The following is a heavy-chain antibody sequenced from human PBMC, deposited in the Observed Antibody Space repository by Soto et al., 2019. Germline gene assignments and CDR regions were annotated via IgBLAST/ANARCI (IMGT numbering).Heavy chain of an antibody. D-gene: IGHD5-18*01. CDR1: GYTLTELS. Sequence: ASVKVSCKVSGYTLTELSMHWVRQAPGKGLEWMGGFDPEDGETIYAQKFQGRVTMTEDTSTDTAYMELSSLRSEDTAVYYCATGRYSYGYNIEDYWGQGTLVTVSS. CDR2: FDPEDGET. CDR3: ATGRYSYGYNIEDY. J-gene: IGHJ4*02. V-gene: IGHV1-24*01.